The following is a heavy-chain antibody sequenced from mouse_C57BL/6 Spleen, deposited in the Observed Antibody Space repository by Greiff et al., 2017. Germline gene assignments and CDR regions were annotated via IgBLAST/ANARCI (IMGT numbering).Heavy chain of an antibody. D-gene: IGHD2-5*01. CDR3: TKAYYSNYDWYFDV. J-gene: IGHJ1*03. V-gene: IGHV6-6*01. CDR1: GFTFSDAW. Sequence: EVQRVASGGGLVQPGGSMKLSCAASGFTFSDAWMDWVRQSPEKGLEWVAEIRNKANNHATYYAESVKGRFTISRDDSKSSVYLQMNSLRAEDTGIYYCTKAYYSNYDWYFDVWGTGTTVTVSS. CDR2: IRNKANNHAT.